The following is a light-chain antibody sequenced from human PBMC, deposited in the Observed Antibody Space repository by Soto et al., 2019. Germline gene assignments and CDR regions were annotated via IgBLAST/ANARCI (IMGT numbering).Light chain of an antibody. CDR2: GNS. V-gene: IGLV1-40*01. Sequence: QSALTQPPSVSGAPGQRVTISCTGSSCNIGAGYDVHWYQQLPGKAPQLLIYGNSKRPSGVPDRFSGSKSGTSASLAITGLQAEDEDYYDCQSNGSSLSVVFGGGTKLTVL. CDR1: SCNIGAGYD. CDR3: QSNGSSLSVV. J-gene: IGLJ2*01.